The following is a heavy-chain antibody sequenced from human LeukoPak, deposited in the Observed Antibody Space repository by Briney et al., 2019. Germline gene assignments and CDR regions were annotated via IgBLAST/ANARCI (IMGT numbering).Heavy chain of an antibody. V-gene: IGHV3-23*01. D-gene: IGHD2-21*01. Sequence: GGSLRLSCAASGLTFSNYAMSWVRQAPGKGLEWLSAINNGGGGTYYAESVKGRFTISRDNSGNTLSLQMNNLRAEDTALYYCAKARGDRSSYGMDVWGQGTTVIVSS. CDR2: INNGGGGT. CDR1: GLTFSNYA. CDR3: AKARGDRSSYGMDV. J-gene: IGHJ6*02.